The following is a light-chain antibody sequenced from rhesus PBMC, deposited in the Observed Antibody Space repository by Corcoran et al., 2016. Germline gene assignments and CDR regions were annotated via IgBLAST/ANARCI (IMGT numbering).Light chain of an antibody. V-gene: IGLV2-19*02. CDR3: CSYAGSNTYI. CDR2: LVT. J-gene: IGLJ1*01. Sequence: QAAPTQSPSVSGSPGQSVTISCTGSNRDIGSYNSVSWYQHHPGKAPKLMIYLVTKRPSGVSDRFSGSKSGNTASLTISGLQAEDEAAYYCCSYAGSNTYIFFPGTRLTVL. CDR1: NRDIGSYNS.